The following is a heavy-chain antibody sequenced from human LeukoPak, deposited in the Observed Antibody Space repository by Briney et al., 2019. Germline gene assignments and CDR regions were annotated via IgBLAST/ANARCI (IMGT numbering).Heavy chain of an antibody. V-gene: IGHV1-8*01. J-gene: IGHJ5*02. CDR3: ASRVYSYGYLGFDP. Sequence: ASVKVSCKASGYTFTSYDINWVRQATGQGREWMGWMNPNSGNTGYAQKFQGRVTMTRNTSISTAYMELSSLRSEDTAAYYCASRVYSYGYLGFDPWGQGTLVTVSS. CDR1: GYTFTSYD. D-gene: IGHD5-18*01. CDR2: MNPNSGNT.